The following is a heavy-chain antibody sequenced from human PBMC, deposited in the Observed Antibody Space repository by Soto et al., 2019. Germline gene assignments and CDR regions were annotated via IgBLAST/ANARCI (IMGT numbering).Heavy chain of an antibody. CDR1: GFTFSSYG. Sequence: ESGGGVVPPGRSLRLSCAASGFTFSSYGMHWVRQAPGKGLEWVAVISYDGSNKYYADSVKGRFTISRDNSKNTLYLQMNSLRAEDTAVYYCAKDAELGYCSGGSCYHDAFDIWGQGTMVTVSS. CDR3: AKDAELGYCSGGSCYHDAFDI. CDR2: ISYDGSNK. V-gene: IGHV3-30*18. D-gene: IGHD2-15*01. J-gene: IGHJ3*02.